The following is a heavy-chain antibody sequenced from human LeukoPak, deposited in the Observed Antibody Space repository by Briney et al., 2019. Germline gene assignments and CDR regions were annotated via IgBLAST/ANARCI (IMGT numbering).Heavy chain of an antibody. CDR2: ISAYNGNT. J-gene: IGHJ3*01. Sequence: GASVKVSCKASGYTFTSYGISWVRQAPGQGLEGMGWISAYNGNTNYAQKLQGRVTMTTDTSTSTAYMELRSLRSDDTAVTYCVRDCTPRGAFDFWGQGTMVTVSS. CDR1: GYTFTSYG. D-gene: IGHD2-8*01. CDR3: VRDCTPRGAFDF. V-gene: IGHV1-18*01.